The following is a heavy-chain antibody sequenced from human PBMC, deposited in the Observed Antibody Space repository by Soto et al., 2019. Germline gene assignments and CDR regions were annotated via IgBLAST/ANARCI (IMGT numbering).Heavy chain of an antibody. CDR2: ISAYNGNT. CDR3: AGERRGYCYGLDAFDI. J-gene: IGHJ3*02. D-gene: IGHD5-18*01. CDR1: GYTFTSYG. V-gene: IGHV1-18*01. Sequence: QVQLVQSGAEVKKPGASVKVSCKASGYTFTSYGISWVRQAPGQGLEWMGWISAYNGNTNYAQKLQGRVTMTTDTSTSTAYMELRSLRSDDTAVYYCAGERRGYCYGLDAFDIWGQGTMVTVSS.